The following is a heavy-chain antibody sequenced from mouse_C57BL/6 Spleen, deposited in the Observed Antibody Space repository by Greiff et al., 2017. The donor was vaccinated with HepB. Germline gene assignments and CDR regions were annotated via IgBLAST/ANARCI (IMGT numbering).Heavy chain of an antibody. Sequence: VKLQESGAELVKPGASVKISCKASGYAFSSYWMNWVKQRPGKGLEWIGQIYPGDGDTNYNGKFKGKATLTADKSSSTAYMQLSSLTSEDSAVYFCARSKQLRLGDYWGQGTTLTVSS. D-gene: IGHD3-2*02. CDR1: GYAFSSYW. J-gene: IGHJ2*01. CDR3: ARSKQLRLGDY. CDR2: IYPGDGDT. V-gene: IGHV1-80*01.